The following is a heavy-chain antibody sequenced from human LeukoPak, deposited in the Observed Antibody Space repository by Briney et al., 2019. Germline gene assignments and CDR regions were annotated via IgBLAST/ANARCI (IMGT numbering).Heavy chain of an antibody. Sequence: SETLSLTCTVSGGSISSYYWSWIRQPPGKGLEWIGYIYYSGSTNYNPSLKSRVTISVDTSKNQFSLKLSSVTAADTAVYYCARADGFPAEMATSNSNWFDPWGQGTLVTVSS. V-gene: IGHV4-59*01. CDR2: IYYSGST. CDR1: GGSISSYY. J-gene: IGHJ5*02. CDR3: ARADGFPAEMATSNSNWFDP. D-gene: IGHD5-24*01.